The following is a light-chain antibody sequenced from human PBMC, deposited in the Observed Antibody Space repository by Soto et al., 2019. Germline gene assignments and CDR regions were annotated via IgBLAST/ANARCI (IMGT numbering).Light chain of an antibody. CDR1: QSVSSY. CDR3: QQRSNWPPFT. J-gene: IGKJ4*01. CDR2: DAS. Sequence: EIVLTQSPATRSLSPGERATLSCRASQSVSSYLAGYQQKPGQAPRLLIYDASNRATGIPARFSGSWSGTDLTLTISSLEPEDFAVYYCQQRSNWPPFTFCGGTKVEIK. V-gene: IGKV3-11*01.